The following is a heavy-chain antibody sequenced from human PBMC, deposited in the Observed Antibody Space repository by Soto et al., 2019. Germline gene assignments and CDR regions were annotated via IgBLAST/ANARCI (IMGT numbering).Heavy chain of an antibody. J-gene: IGHJ6*02. D-gene: IGHD4-4*01. V-gene: IGHV4-59*01. CDR1: GGSISSYY. CDR2: IYYSGST. Sequence: SETLSLTCTVSGGSISSYYWSWIRQPPGKGLEWIGYIYYSGSTNYNPSLKSRVTISEDTSKNQFSLKMSSVTAADTAVYYCSRFDYSNYSGYYYYYYGMDVWGQGTTVTVSS. CDR3: SRFDYSNYSGYYYYYYGMDV.